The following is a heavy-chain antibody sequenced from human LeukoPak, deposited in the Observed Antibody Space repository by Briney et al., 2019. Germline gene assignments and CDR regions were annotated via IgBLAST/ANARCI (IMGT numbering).Heavy chain of an antibody. CDR3: ARVQYYHRRVAAFDI. CDR2: IYTSGST. CDR1: GGSISSSSYY. D-gene: IGHD2-2*01. J-gene: IGHJ3*02. Sequence: SETLSLTCTVSGGSISSSSYYWSWIRQPAGKGLEWIGRIYTSGSTNYNPSLKSRVTMSVDTSKNQFSLKLSSVTAADTAVYYCARVQYYHRRVAAFDIWGQGTMVTVSS. V-gene: IGHV4-61*02.